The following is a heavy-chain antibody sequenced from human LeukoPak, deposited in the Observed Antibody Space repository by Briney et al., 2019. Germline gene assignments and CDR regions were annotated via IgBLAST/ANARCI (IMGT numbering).Heavy chain of an antibody. CDR1: GYTFTGYY. D-gene: IGHD2-15*01. Sequence: GASVKVSCKASGYTFTGYYMHWVRQAPGQGLEWMGWINPNSGGTNYAQKFQGRVTMTRDTSISTAYMELSRLRSDDTAVYYCARDQVVVAATSGYYGMDVWGQGTTVTVSS. V-gene: IGHV1-2*02. CDR3: ARDQVVVAATSGYYGMDV. J-gene: IGHJ6*02. CDR2: INPNSGGT.